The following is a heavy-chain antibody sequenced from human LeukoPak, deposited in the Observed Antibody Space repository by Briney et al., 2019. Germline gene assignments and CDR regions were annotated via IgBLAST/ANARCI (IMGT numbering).Heavy chain of an antibody. Sequence: GGSLRLSCAASGFTFSSYSVNWVRQAPGKGLEWGSSISSSSSYIYYPDSVKGRFTISRDNAKNSLYLQMNNLRAQDTAVYYCARDQYCSSTSCYDYYMDVWGKGTTVTVSS. J-gene: IGHJ6*03. D-gene: IGHD2-2*01. V-gene: IGHV3-21*06. CDR2: ISSSSSYI. CDR1: GFTFSSYS. CDR3: ARDQYCSSTSCYDYYMDV.